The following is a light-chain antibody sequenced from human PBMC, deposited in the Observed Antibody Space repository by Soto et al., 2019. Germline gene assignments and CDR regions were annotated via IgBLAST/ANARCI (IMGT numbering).Light chain of an antibody. CDR1: QSLLHSNGYNY. CDR3: MHELQPQYS. Sequence: DIVMTQSPLSLPVTPGEPASISCRSSQSLLHSNGYNYLDWYLQKPGQSPQRVIYLGSNRASGVPDRFSGRGSGTDFTLNISRVEAEDVGVYYFMHELQPQYSFGQGTKLEIK. J-gene: IGKJ2*01. CDR2: LGS. V-gene: IGKV2-28*01.